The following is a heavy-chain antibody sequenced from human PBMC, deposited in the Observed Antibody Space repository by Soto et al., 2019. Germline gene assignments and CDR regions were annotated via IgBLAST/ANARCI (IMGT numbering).Heavy chain of an antibody. Sequence: SETLSLTCTVSGGSISSYYWSWIRQPPGKGLEWIGYIYYSGSTNYNPSLKGRVTISVDTSKNQFSLKLSSVTAADTAVYYCARHGSMYSSGWLAPGYYYYGMDVWGQGTTVTVSS. D-gene: IGHD6-19*01. CDR2: IYYSGST. CDR3: ARHGSMYSSGWLAPGYYYYGMDV. V-gene: IGHV4-59*08. CDR1: GGSISSYY. J-gene: IGHJ6*02.